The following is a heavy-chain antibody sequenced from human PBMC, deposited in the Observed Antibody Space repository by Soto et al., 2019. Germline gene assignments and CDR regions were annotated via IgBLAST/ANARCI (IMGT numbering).Heavy chain of an antibody. CDR3: AKGYYYDSSGYYYVPPDY. V-gene: IGHV3-30*18. CDR2: ISYDGSNK. Sequence: GGSLRLSCAASGFTFSSYGMHWVRQAPGKGLEWVAVISYDGSNKYYADSVKGRFTISRDNSKNTLYLQMNSLRAEDTAVYYCAKGYYYDSSGYYYVPPDYWGQGTLVTVSS. CDR1: GFTFSSYG. J-gene: IGHJ4*02. D-gene: IGHD3-22*01.